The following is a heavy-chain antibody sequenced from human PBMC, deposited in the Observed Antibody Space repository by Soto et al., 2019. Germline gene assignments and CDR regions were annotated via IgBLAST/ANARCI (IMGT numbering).Heavy chain of an antibody. J-gene: IGHJ6*02. Sequence: GASVKVSCKASGGTFSSYAISWVRQAPGQGLEWMGGIIPIFGTANYAQKFQGRVTITADESKSTAYMELSSLRSEDTAVYYCAVPAARGGMDVWGQGNKVTVSS. D-gene: IGHD2-2*01. V-gene: IGHV1-69*13. CDR1: GGTFSSYA. CDR3: AVPAARGGMDV. CDR2: IIPIFGTA.